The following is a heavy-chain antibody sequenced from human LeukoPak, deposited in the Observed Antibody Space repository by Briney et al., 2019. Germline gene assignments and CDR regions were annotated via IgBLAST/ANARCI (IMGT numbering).Heavy chain of an antibody. V-gene: IGHV4-34*01. D-gene: IGHD3-3*01. CDR1: GGSFSGYY. CDR3: ARGRLYYDFWSGYRTSYFDY. J-gene: IGHJ4*02. Sequence: SETLSLTCAVYGGSFSGYYWSWIRQPPGKGLEWIGEINHSGSTNYNPSLKSRVTISVDTSKNQFSLKLSSVTAADTAVYYCARGRLYYDFWSGYRTSYFDYWGQGTLVAVSS. CDR2: INHSGST.